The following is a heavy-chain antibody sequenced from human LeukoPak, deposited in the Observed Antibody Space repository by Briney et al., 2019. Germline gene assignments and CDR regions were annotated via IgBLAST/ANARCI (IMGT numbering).Heavy chain of an antibody. CDR3: ARLYYDSSGKRAYYYGMDV. Sequence: ASVKVSCKASGYTFTGYYMHWVRQAPGQGLEWMGWINPNSGGTNYAQKFQGRVTMTRDTSISTAYMELSRLSSDDTAVYYCARLYYDSSGKRAYYYGMDVWGQGTTVTVSS. CDR2: INPNSGGT. D-gene: IGHD3-22*01. J-gene: IGHJ6*02. CDR1: GYTFTGYY. V-gene: IGHV1-2*02.